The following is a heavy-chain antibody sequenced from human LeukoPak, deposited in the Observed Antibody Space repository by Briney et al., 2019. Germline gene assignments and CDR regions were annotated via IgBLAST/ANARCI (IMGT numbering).Heavy chain of an antibody. J-gene: IGHJ4*02. CDR1: GGSISSGDYY. D-gene: IGHD3-16*02. Sequence: PSQTLSLTCTVSGGSISSGDYYWSWIRQPPGKGLEWIGYIYYSGSTYYNPSLKSRVTISVDTSKNHCSLKLSSVTAADTAVYYCARVQDDYVWGSYRFYYFDYWGQGTRVTVFS. CDR3: ARVQDDYVWGSYRFYYFDY. V-gene: IGHV4-30-4*01. CDR2: IYYSGST.